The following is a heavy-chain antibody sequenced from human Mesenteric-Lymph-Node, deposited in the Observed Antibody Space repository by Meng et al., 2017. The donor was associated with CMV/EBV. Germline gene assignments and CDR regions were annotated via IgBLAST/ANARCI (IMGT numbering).Heavy chain of an antibody. CDR2: INHSGST. Sequence: SETLSLTCTVSGDSISSSTYYWGWIRQPPGKGLEWIGEINHSGSTTYTPSLKSRVAISVDTSKNQFSLKLSSVTAAATAVYYCARALRYSSSWPLGYYYYGMDVWGQGTTVTVSS. CDR3: ARALRYSSSWPLGYYYYGMDV. D-gene: IGHD6-13*01. V-gene: IGHV4-39*07. J-gene: IGHJ6*02. CDR1: GDSISSSTYY.